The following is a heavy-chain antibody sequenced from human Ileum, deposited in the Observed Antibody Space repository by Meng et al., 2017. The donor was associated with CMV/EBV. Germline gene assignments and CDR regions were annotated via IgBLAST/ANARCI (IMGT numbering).Heavy chain of an antibody. J-gene: IGHJ4*02. CDR3: VRYPSYWNYGDY. V-gene: IGHV3-74*03. CDR1: GFTFTNYW. Sequence: GGSLRLSCAASGFTFTNYWMHWVRQAPGKVLVWVAVINGPETSTAYADSAKGRFTVSKDNAKNTVILEMNGVIPEDTAVYYCVRYPSYWNYGDYWGQGTMVTVSS. D-gene: IGHD1-1*01. CDR2: INGPETST.